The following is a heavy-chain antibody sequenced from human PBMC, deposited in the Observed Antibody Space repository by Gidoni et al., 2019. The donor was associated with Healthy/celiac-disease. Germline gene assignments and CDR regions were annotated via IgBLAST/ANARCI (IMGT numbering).Heavy chain of an antibody. CDR3: AKDSAREDYADY. J-gene: IGHJ4*02. Sequence: QVQLVESGGGGVQPGRSLRLSCAASGFTFRSYGMHWGRQAPGKWLEWVAVISYDGCNKYYADSVKVRFTISRDNSKNTLYLQMNSLRAEDTAVYYCAKDSAREDYADYWGQGTLVTVSS. CDR1: GFTFRSYG. V-gene: IGHV3-30*18. CDR2: ISYDGCNK.